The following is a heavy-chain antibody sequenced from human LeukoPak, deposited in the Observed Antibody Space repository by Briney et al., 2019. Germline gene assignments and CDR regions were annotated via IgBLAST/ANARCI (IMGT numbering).Heavy chain of an antibody. V-gene: IGHV3-48*03. CDR3: ARDVDTRSWYGENY. CDR2: ISTSGTTI. J-gene: IGHJ4*02. CDR1: GFTLSSYE. Sequence: GGSLRLSRAAPGFTLSSYELYWVRPAPGKGLEWVSYISTSGTTIYYADSVRGRFTISRDNAKNSLHLQMNSLRAEDTAVYYCARDVDTRSWYGENYWGQGTLVTVST. D-gene: IGHD6-13*01.